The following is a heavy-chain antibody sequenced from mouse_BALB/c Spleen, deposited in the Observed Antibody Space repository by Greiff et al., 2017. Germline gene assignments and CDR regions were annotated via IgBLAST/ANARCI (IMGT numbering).Heavy chain of an antibody. CDR3: ARDRAMDY. Sequence: EVQVVESGGGLVKPGGSLKLSCAASGFTFSSYAMSWVRQSPGKRLEWVAEISSGGSYTYYPDTVTGRFTISRDNAKNTLYLEMSSLRSEDTAMYYCARDRAMDYWGQGTSVTVSS. CDR1: GFTFSSYA. V-gene: IGHV5-9-4*01. J-gene: IGHJ4*01. CDR2: ISSGGSYT.